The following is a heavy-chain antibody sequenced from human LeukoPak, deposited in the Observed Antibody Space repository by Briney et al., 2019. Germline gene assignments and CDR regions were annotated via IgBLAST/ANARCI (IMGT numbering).Heavy chain of an antibody. CDR3: TRGRRATHDY. CDR2: ISSSSSYI. V-gene: IGHV3-21*03. J-gene: IGHJ4*02. Sequence: GSLRLSCAASGFTFSSYSMNWVRQAPGKGLEWVSSISSSSSYIYYADSVKGRFTISRDNAKNSLYLQMNSLKTEDTAVYYCTRGRRATHDYWGQGTLVTVSS. D-gene: IGHD1-26*01. CDR1: GFTFSSYS.